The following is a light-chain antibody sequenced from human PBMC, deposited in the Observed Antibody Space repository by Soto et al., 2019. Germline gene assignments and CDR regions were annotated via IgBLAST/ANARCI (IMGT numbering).Light chain of an antibody. V-gene: IGKV3-20*01. CDR1: QSVSSSY. Sequence: EIVLTQSPGTLSLSPGERATLSCRASQSVSSSYLAWYQQKPGQAPRLLIYGASSRATGIPDRFSGSGSGTDFTLTISRLEPEYFAVYYCQQYGSSPLTFGGGTKVENK. CDR3: QQYGSSPLT. CDR2: GAS. J-gene: IGKJ4*01.